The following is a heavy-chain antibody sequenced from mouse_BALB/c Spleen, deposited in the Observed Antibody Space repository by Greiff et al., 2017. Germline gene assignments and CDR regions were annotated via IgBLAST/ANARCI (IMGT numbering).Heavy chain of an antibody. D-gene: IGHD2-1*01. J-gene: IGHJ4*01. CDR2: INPSTGYT. CDR3: ARWGRWGNYDYYAMDY. V-gene: IGHV1-7*01. CDR1: GYTFTSYW. Sequence: VKVVESGAELAKPGASVKMSCKASGYTFTSYWMHWVKQRPGQGLEWIGYINPSTGYTEYNQKFKDKATLTADKSSSTAYMQLSSLTSEDSAVYYCARWGRWGNYDYYAMDYWGQGTSVTVSS.